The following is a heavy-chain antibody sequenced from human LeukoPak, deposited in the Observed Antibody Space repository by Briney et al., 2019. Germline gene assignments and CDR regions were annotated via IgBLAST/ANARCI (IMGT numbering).Heavy chain of an antibody. CDR1: GFTFRHYW. J-gene: IGHJ3*02. D-gene: IGHD2-21*02. CDR2: IKQDGTQK. Sequence: GGSLRLSCAASGFTFRHYWVSWVRQAPGKGLEWVADIKQDGTQKYYVDSVEGRFTISRDNAKNSLYLQMNSLRVEDTAVYYCARDCGSDCSQAFDIWGQGTMVTVSS. CDR3: ARDCGSDCSQAFDI. V-gene: IGHV3-7*05.